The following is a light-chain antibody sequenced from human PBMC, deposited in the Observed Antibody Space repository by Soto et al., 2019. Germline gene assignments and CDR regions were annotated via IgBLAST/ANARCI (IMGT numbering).Light chain of an antibody. CDR1: ETISDY. CDR2: SAS. V-gene: IGKV1-39*01. J-gene: IGKJ4*01. CDR3: QQTFSNLLS. Sequence: IQMTQSPYSLSASVGDRVTITCRSSETISDYLNWYQHKPGEAPKVLISSASTLRGGVPSRFSGTGSGTDFTLTISSLQPEDVATYYCQQTFSNLLSFGGGTKVEI.